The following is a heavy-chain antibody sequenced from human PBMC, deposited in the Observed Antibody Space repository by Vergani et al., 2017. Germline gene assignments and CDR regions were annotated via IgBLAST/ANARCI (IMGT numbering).Heavy chain of an antibody. D-gene: IGHD3-10*01. J-gene: IGHJ3*01. CDR3: ARPVGPSAIADGYHV. CDR2: ISSSGSP. V-gene: IGHV4-39*02. Sequence: QVQLQESGPGLVKPSETLSLTCIVSGGSISRSHYYWGFIRQPPGKGLEWIGSISSSGSPYYNPTLKSRLAFSVDTSKNLFSLRLKSVTATDTGMYYCARPVGPSAIADGYHVWGQGTMVTVS. CDR1: GGSISRSHYY.